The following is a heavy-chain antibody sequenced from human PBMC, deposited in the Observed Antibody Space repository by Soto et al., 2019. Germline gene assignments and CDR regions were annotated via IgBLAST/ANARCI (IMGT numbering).Heavy chain of an antibody. CDR3: AKAGATVTTR. V-gene: IGHV1-46*01. Sequence: ASVKVSCKASGYTFTSYYMHWVRRAPGQGLEWMGIINPSGGSTSYAQKFQGRVTMTRDTSTSTVYMELSSLRSEDTAVYYCAKAGATVTTRWGQGTLVTVSS. J-gene: IGHJ4*02. CDR2: INPSGGST. CDR1: GYTFTSYY. D-gene: IGHD4-17*01.